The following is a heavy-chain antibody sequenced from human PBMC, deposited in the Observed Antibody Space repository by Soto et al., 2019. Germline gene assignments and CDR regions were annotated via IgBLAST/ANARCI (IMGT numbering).Heavy chain of an antibody. CDR2: ISYDGSNK. V-gene: IGHV3-30-3*01. D-gene: IGHD6-13*01. CDR1: GFTFSSYA. CDR3: ARGVGEQQLVRNLGYFQH. J-gene: IGHJ1*01. Sequence: GGSLRLSCAASGFTFSSYAMHWVRQAPGKGLEWVAVISYDGSNKYYADSVKGRFTISRDNSKNTLYLQMNSLRAEDTAVYYCARGVGEQQLVRNLGYFQHWGQGTLVTVSS.